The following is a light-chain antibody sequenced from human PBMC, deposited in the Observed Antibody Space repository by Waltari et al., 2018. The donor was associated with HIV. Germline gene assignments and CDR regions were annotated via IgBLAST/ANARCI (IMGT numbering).Light chain of an antibody. V-gene: IGLV2-14*03. CDR3: SSYTSSGPRYVL. J-gene: IGLJ2*01. CDR2: NVS. Sequence: SALTQPASVSGSPGQSLTISCSGTSGAVGGYNFVSWYQKHPGKAPKLIIYNVSSRPSGVSIRFSGSRSANTASLTISGLQVEDEADYFCSSYTSSGPRYVLFGGGTRLTVL. CDR1: SGAVGGYNF.